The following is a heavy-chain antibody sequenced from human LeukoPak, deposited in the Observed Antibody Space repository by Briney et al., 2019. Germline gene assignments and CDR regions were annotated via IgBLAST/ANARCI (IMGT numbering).Heavy chain of an antibody. CDR2: IYYSGST. V-gene: IGHV4-39*07. CDR3: ARDRSDFWSGYHHDAFDI. CDR1: GGSISSSSYY. Sequence: SETLSLACTVSGGSISSSSYYWGWIRQPPGKGLEWIGSIYYSGSTYYNPSLKSRVTISVDTSKNQFSLKLSSVTAADTAVYYCARDRSDFWSGYHHDAFDIWGQRTMVTVSS. D-gene: IGHD3-3*01. J-gene: IGHJ3*02.